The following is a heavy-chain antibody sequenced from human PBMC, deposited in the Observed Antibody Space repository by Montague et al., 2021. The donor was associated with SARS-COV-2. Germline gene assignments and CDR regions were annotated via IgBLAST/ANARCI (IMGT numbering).Heavy chain of an antibody. V-gene: IGHV4-59*01. CDR1: GGSISSYY. CDR2: IYYGGST. D-gene: IGHD6-6*01. J-gene: IGHJ4*02. CDR3: ARGREYSSSAGFDY. Sequence: SETLSLTCTVSGGSISSYYWSWIRQPPGKGLEWIGYIYYGGSTNXNPSLKSRVTISVDTSKNQFSLKLSSVTAADAAVYYCARGREYSSSAGFDYWGQETLVTVSS.